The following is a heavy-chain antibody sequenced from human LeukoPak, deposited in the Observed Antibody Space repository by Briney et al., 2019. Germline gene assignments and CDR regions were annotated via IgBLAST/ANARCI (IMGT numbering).Heavy chain of an antibody. CDR3: ARGVAAADNLDH. D-gene: IGHD6-13*01. Sequence: GGSLRLSCAASGFTFSDYYMSWIRQAPGKGLEWVSYISSSGSVIYYADSVKGRFTISRDNAKNSLFLQMNSLRAEDTALYYCARGVAAADNLDHWGQGTLVTVSS. J-gene: IGHJ4*02. CDR1: GFTFSDYY. CDR2: ISSSGSVI. V-gene: IGHV3-11*04.